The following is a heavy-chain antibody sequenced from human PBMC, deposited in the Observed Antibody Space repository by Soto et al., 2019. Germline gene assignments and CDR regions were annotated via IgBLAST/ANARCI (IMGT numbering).Heavy chain of an antibody. V-gene: IGHV4-31*02. CDR1: GCSISSGCYY. J-gene: IGHJ1*01. Sequence: QVLLQESGRRLVNPPPIPSPCTVFSGCSISSGCYYCCCIRQQPGKGLEWCGYNYYSGSTYYNPSLKSRVTISVDTSKNQFSLKLSSVTAADTAVYYCAIYDSSGSRGFQHWGQGTLVTVSS. CDR3: AIYDSSGSRGFQH. CDR2: NYYSGST. D-gene: IGHD3-22*01.